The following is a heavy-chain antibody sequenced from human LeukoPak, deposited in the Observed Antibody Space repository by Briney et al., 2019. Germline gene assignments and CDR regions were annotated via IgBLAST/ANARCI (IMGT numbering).Heavy chain of an antibody. D-gene: IGHD3-3*01. CDR3: ARTPDSGFLEWLLSPFDY. CDR1: GITFSSYW. V-gene: IGHV3-7*01. Sequence: GGSLRLSCAASGITFSSYWMSWVRQAPGKGLEWVANIKQDGSEKYYVDSVKGRFTISRDNAKNSLYLQMNSLRAEDTAVYYCARTPDSGFLEWLLSPFDYWGQGTLVTVSS. J-gene: IGHJ4*02. CDR2: IKQDGSEK.